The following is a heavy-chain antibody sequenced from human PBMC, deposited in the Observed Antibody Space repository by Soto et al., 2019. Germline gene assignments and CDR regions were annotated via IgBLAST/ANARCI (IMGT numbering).Heavy chain of an antibody. Sequence: ASVKVSCKASGYTFTSYAMHWVRQAPGQRLEWVGWINAGNGNTKHSQKFQGRVTITRDTSASTAHMELSSLRSEDTAVYYCARVAIASGGVIAVTYALDVWGQGTTVTVSS. CDR1: GYTFTSYA. CDR3: ARVAIASGGVIAVTYALDV. D-gene: IGHD3-16*02. J-gene: IGHJ6*02. CDR2: INAGNGNT. V-gene: IGHV1-3*01.